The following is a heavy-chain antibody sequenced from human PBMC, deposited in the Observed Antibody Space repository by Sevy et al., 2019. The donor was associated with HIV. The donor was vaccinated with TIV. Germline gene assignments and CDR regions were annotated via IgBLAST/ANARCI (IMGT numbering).Heavy chain of an antibody. CDR3: AREGGYTSAWSPGNH. CDR1: GFTFNTHA. Sequence: GGSLRLSCAASGFTFNTHAMHWVRQAPGKGLEWVALISYDGIIKYYADSVKGRLTISRDNSKNTLSLQMNSLRVKDTAVYYCAREGGYTSAWSPGNHWGQGTLVTVSS. V-gene: IGHV3-30*04. J-gene: IGHJ4*02. D-gene: IGHD6-19*01. CDR2: ISYDGIIK.